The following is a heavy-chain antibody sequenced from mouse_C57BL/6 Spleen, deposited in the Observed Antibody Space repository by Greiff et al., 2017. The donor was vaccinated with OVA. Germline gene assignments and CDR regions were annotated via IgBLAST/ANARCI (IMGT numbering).Heavy chain of an antibody. Sequence: EVKLVESGAELVKPGASVKLSCTASGFNIKDYYMHWVKQRTEQGLEWIGRIDPEDGENKYAPKFQGQATITADTYSNTAYLQLSILTSEDTAVYYCASPYDGRFAYWGQGTLVTVSA. D-gene: IGHD2-3*01. J-gene: IGHJ3*01. CDR3: ASPYDGRFAY. CDR2: IDPEDGEN. V-gene: IGHV14-2*01. CDR1: GFNIKDYY.